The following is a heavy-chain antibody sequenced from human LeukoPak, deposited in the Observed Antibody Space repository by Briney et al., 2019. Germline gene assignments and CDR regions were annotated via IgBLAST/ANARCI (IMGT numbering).Heavy chain of an antibody. CDR1: GFTLSSYS. Sequence: QPGGSLRLSCAASGFTLSSYSMHWVRQAPGKGLQFVSAISRNGGSTYYANSLKGRFTISRDISKNTLYLQMGSLRPEDMAVYYCARDNYDSSGPYYFDYWGQGTLVTVSS. CDR2: ISRNGGST. V-gene: IGHV3-64*01. J-gene: IGHJ4*02. D-gene: IGHD3-22*01. CDR3: ARDNYDSSGPYYFDY.